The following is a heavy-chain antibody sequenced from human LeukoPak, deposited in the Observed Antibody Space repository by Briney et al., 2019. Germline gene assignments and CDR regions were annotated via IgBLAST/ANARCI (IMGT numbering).Heavy chain of an antibody. CDR2: IGGSGGST. Sequence: PGGSPRLSCAASGFTFSNYAMAWVRQAPGKGLEWVSGIGGSGGSTYYADSVKGRFTISRDNSKNTLYLRMSSLRAEDTAVYYCAKEKGDTAVEDAFDMWGQGTMVTVSS. J-gene: IGHJ3*02. D-gene: IGHD5-18*01. CDR3: AKEKGDTAVEDAFDM. V-gene: IGHV3-23*01. CDR1: GFTFSNYA.